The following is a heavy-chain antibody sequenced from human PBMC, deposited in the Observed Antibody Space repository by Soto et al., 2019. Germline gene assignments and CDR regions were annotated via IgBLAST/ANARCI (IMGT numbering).Heavy chain of an antibody. CDR3: ARGYSHYAH. J-gene: IGHJ4*02. D-gene: IGHD4-4*01. V-gene: IGHV4-61*01. CDR2: IYYSGPT. Sequence: SETLSLTCTVSGGSVSRDSNFWSWIRQPPEKGLEWIGYIYYSGPTRYNPSLESRVTISIDSSKNQVSLNLTSVTAADTAVYYCARGYSHYAHWGRGTLVTVSS. CDR1: GGSVSRDSNF.